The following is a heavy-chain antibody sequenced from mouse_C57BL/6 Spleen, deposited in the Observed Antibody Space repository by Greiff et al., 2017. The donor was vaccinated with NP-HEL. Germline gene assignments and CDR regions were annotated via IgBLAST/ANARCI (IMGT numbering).Heavy chain of an antibody. CDR1: GFTFSSYA. D-gene: IGHD2-13*01. CDR3: ARGGSPMTLEDWYFDV. CDR2: ISDGGSYT. V-gene: IGHV5-4*01. J-gene: IGHJ1*03. Sequence: EVQRVESGGGLVKPGGSLKLSCAASGFTFSSYAMSWVRQTPEKRLEWVATISDGGSYTYYPDNVKGRFTISRDNAKNNLYLQMSHLKSEDTAMYYCARGGSPMTLEDWYFDVWGTGTTVTVSS.